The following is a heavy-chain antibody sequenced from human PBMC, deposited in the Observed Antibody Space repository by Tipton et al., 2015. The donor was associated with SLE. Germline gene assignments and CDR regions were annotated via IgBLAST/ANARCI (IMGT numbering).Heavy chain of an antibody. V-gene: IGHV4-59*01. D-gene: IGHD2-21*01. CDR2: IYYSGST. J-gene: IGHJ4*02. CDR1: GGSISSYY. Sequence: TLSLTCTVSGGSISSYYWSWIRQPPGKGLEWIGYIYYSGSTNYNPSLKSRVTISVDTSKNQFPLKLSSVTAADTAVYYCARALCGGDCLEAGFDYWGQGTLVTVSS. CDR3: ARALCGGDCLEAGFDY.